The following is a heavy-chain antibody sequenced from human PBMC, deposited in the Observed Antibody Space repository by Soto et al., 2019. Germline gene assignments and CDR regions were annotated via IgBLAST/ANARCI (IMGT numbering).Heavy chain of an antibody. CDR1: GFTFSSYA. CDR3: AKGGHSSSWALFDY. J-gene: IGHJ4*02. D-gene: IGHD6-13*01. CDR2: ISGSGGST. Sequence: EVQLLESGGGLVQPGGSLRLSCAASGFTFSSYAMSWVRQAPGKGLEWVSGISGSGGSTYHADSVKGRFTISRDNSKNKLYLQMNSVRAEDTAVYYCAKGGHSSSWALFDYWGQGTPVTVSS. V-gene: IGHV3-23*01.